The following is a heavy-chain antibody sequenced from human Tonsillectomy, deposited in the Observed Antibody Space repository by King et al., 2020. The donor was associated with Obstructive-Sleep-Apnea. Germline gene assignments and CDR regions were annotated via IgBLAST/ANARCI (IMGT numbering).Heavy chain of an antibody. CDR2: TYYRSKWYN. J-gene: IGHJ6*02. CDR3: AREDGAYFGFWSASARGFGVDV. D-gene: IGHD3-3*01. V-gene: IGHV6-1*01. CDR1: GDSVSSNSVT. Sequence: VQLQQSGPGLVKPSQTLSLTCVISGDSVSSNSVTWNWIRQSPSRGLEWLGRTYYRSKWYNDYALSVRSRITINPDTSKNQFSLQLNSVTPEDTAGYYCAREDGAYFGFWSASARGFGVDVWGQGTTVTVSS.